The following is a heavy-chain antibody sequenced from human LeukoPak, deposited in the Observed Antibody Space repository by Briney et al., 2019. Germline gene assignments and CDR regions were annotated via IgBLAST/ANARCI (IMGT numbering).Heavy chain of an antibody. V-gene: IGHV4-39*07. CDR1: GGSISSSSYY. CDR2: IYYSGRT. J-gene: IGHJ4*02. CDR3: ARGRMSPSDY. Sequence: SQTLSLTCSVSGGSISSSSYYWGWIRQPPGKGLEWIWSIYYSGRTYYNPSLKSRVTISVDTSKNQFSLKLSSVTAADTAVYYCARGRMSPSDYWGQGTLVTVSS. D-gene: IGHD5/OR15-5a*01.